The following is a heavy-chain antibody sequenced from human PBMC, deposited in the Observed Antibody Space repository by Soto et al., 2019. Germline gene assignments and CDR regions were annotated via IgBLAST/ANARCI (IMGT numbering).Heavy chain of an antibody. CDR2: IWFDGSKK. CDR1: GFTLRSYG. Sequence: PGGSLRLSCAASGFTLRSYGIHWVRQAPGKGLEWVALIWFDGSKKYYVDSVKGRFAVSRDNSKNTLYLQMNSLRVEDTAVYYCARDRLVPYGYGMDVWGQGTTVTVSS. J-gene: IGHJ6*02. D-gene: IGHD2-2*01. CDR3: ARDRLVPYGYGMDV. V-gene: IGHV3-33*01.